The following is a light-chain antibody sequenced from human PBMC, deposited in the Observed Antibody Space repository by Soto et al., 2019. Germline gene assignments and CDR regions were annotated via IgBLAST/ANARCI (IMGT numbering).Light chain of an antibody. V-gene: IGKV1-5*01. CDR3: QQYNSYPWT. CDR2: DAS. CDR1: QGIGDT. J-gene: IGKJ1*01. Sequence: TQSPATLSVSPGEGMTLXCRASQGIGDTLAWYQHKPGKAPKLLIYDASSLESGVPSRFSGSGSGTEFTLTITSLQPDDFATYYCQQYNSYPWTFGQGTKVDIK.